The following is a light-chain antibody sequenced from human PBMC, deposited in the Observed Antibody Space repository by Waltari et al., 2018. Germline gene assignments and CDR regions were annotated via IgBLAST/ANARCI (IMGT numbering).Light chain of an antibody. V-gene: IGLV2-23*01. CDR3: SCFTTTNTLV. CDR2: DGN. Sequence: QSALTQPASVPGSPGQSLTISCTGTTSAASWYQQHPGKVPKLILYDGNKRPSGISNRFSGSKSADAASLTISGLQADDEADYYCSCFTTTNTLVFGGGTKVTVL. J-gene: IGLJ2*01. CDR1: TSAA.